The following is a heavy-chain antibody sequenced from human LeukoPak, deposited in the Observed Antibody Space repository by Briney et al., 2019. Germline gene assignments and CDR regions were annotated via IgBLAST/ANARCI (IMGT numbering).Heavy chain of an antibody. D-gene: IGHD3-22*01. V-gene: IGHV3-30*04. CDR3: ARMMTDFDGSGHDIQRGAFDI. Sequence: GGSLRLSCAASGFTFNRYRLHWVRQAPGKGLEWVAVISYDGRYQFYADSVKGRFTVSRDNSKNTLSLQMNSLRAEDTAVYHCARMMTDFDGSGHDIQRGAFDIWGQGTMVTV. J-gene: IGHJ3*02. CDR1: GFTFNRYR. CDR2: ISYDGRYQ.